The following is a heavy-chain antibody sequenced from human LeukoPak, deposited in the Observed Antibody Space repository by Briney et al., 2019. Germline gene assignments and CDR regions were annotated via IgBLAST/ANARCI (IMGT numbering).Heavy chain of an antibody. V-gene: IGHV1-8*01. J-gene: IGHJ4*02. Sequence: ASVKVSCKASGYTFTSYDINWVRQATGQGLEWMGWMNPNSGNTGYAQKFQGRVTMTRNTPISTAYMELSSLRSEDTAVYYCARGSYDILTGYYTGFDYWGQGTLVTVSS. CDR1: GYTFTSYD. CDR3: ARGSYDILTGYYTGFDY. CDR2: MNPNSGNT. D-gene: IGHD3-9*01.